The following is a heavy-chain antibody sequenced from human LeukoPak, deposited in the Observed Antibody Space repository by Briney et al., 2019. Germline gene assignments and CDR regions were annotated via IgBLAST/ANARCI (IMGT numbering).Heavy chain of an antibody. J-gene: IGHJ4*02. CDR2: INHSGST. CDR3: ARNGYDSSGYYYMPFDY. Sequence: KPSETLSLTCAVYGGSFSGYYWSWIRQPPGKGLEWIGEINHSGSTNYNPSLKSRVTISVDTSKNQFSLKLSSVTAADTAVYYCARNGYDSSGYYYMPFDYWGQGTLVTVSS. CDR1: GGSFSGYY. D-gene: IGHD3-22*01. V-gene: IGHV4-34*01.